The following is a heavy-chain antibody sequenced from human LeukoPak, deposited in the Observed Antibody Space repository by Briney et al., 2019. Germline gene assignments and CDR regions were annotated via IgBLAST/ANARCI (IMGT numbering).Heavy chain of an antibody. CDR1: GFTVSDKY. J-gene: IGHJ5*02. V-gene: IGHV3-11*03. Sequence: GGSLTLVYGPSGFTVSDKYMSGLRQAPGRGLEWVSYISSSSTYTNDADSVGGRFTVSRDNAKNSLYLQMDTLRPEDTAVYYCARWDLRSPLQSNWFDPWGRDTVVTVSS. D-gene: IGHD1-26*01. CDR3: ARWDLRSPLQSNWFDP. CDR2: ISSSSTYT.